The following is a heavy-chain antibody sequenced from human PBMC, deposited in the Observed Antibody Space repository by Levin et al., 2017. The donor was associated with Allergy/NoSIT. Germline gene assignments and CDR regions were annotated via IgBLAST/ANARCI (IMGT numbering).Heavy chain of an antibody. V-gene: IGHV3-23*01. D-gene: IGHD2-21*01. Sequence: GESLKISCAVSGFTFSSYAMSWVRQAPGKGLEWVSSISGSGGRTFYPDSVKGRFTISRDNSRNTLYLQMNSLRAEDTAVYYCAKGSGEGSAYYFDYWGQGTLVTVSS. CDR1: GFTFSSYA. J-gene: IGHJ4*02. CDR3: AKGSGEGSAYYFDY. CDR2: ISGSGGRT.